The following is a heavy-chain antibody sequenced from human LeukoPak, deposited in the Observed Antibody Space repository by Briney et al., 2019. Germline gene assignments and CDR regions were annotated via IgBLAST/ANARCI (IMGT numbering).Heavy chain of an antibody. CDR2: ISNNGGYT. V-gene: IGHV3-23*01. Sequence: GGSLRLSCAASGFTFTNYAMSWVRQAPGKGLEWVSAISNNGGYTYYADSVQGRFTISRDNSKSTLCLQMNSLRAEDTAVYYCAKQLGYCSDGSCYFPYWGQGTLVTVSS. D-gene: IGHD2-15*01. J-gene: IGHJ4*02. CDR3: AKQLGYCSDGSCYFPY. CDR1: GFTFTNYA.